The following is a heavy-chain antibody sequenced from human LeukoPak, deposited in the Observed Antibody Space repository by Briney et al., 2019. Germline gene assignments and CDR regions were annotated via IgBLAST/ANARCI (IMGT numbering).Heavy chain of an antibody. CDR1: GFTFTIFG. J-gene: IGHJ3*02. V-gene: IGHV3-48*01. CDR2: IDARSGIT. D-gene: IGHD3-3*01. Sequence: PGGSLRLSCAASGFTFTIFGLNWVRQAPGKGPEWVSYIDARSGITYYADSVQGRFTISRDNAKESVFLQMNSLRADDTAVYYCARTYDFGRGPPGGAFDNWGPGTSVIVSS. CDR3: ARTYDFGRGPPGGAFDN.